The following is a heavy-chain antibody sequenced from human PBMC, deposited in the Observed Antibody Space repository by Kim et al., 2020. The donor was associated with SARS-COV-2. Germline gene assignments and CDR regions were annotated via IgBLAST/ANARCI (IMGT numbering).Heavy chain of an antibody. V-gene: IGHV3-33*07. Sequence: GGSLRLSCAASGFAFNTLIMYWVRQAPGKGLEWVATIYYDGQNKDYADSVKGRFTVSRDNSNNMLYLQMDSLTLGDTAMYFCVSGHFTESHYELWGQGTLVTVSA. D-gene: IGHD3-3*01. CDR2: IYYDGQNK. CDR3: VSGHFTESHYEL. CDR1: GFAFNTLI. J-gene: IGHJ4*02.